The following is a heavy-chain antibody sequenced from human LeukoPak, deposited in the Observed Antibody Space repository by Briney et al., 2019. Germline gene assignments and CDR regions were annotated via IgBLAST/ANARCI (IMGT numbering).Heavy chain of an antibody. V-gene: IGHV4-59*01. CDR3: ARTDSSGYLLLA. D-gene: IGHD3-22*01. CDR2: IYYSGST. CDR1: GGSISSYY. J-gene: IGHJ4*02. Sequence: KPSETLSLTCTVSGGSISSYYWSWIRQPPGKGLEWIGYIYYSGSTNYNPSLKSRVTISVDTSKNQFSLKLSSVTAADTAVYYCARTDSSGYLLLAWGQGTLVTGSS.